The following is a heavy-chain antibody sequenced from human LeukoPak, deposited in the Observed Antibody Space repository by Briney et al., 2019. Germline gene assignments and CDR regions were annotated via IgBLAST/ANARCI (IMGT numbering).Heavy chain of an antibody. CDR1: GYTFTSYD. Sequence: ASVKVSCKASGYTFTSYDINWVRQATGQGLEWMGWISAYNGNTNYAQKLQGRVTMTTDTSTSTAYMELRSLRSDDTAVYYCARDHYDFWSGYLHATAAWFYWGQGTLVTVSS. CDR2: ISAYNGNT. D-gene: IGHD3-3*01. J-gene: IGHJ4*02. CDR3: ARDHYDFWSGYLHATAAWFY. V-gene: IGHV1-18*01.